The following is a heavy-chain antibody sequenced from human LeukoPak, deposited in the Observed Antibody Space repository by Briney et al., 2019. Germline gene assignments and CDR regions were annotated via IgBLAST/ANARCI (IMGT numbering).Heavy chain of an antibody. Sequence: GGSLRLSCAASGFTISANYMNWVRQAPGKGLEWVSIIFSTGNTYYADSVQGRFTISRDNSKNTLYLQMDSLRAEDTAIYYCASVFWNGHWGQGTLVTVSS. D-gene: IGHD3-3*01. J-gene: IGHJ4*02. V-gene: IGHV3-66*01. CDR3: ASVFWNGH. CDR1: GFTISANY. CDR2: IFSTGNT.